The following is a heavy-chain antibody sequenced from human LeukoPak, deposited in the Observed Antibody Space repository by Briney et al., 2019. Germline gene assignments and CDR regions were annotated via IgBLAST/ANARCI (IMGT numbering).Heavy chain of an antibody. CDR2: IYYSGST. CDR1: GDSISSSSYY. J-gene: IGHJ4*02. CDR3: ARERFYSSGSKSNRVDY. Sequence: KASETLSLTCTVSGDSISSSSYYWGWIRQPPGKGLEWIGSIYYSGSTYYNPSLKSRVTISVDTSKNQFSLKLSSVTAADTAVYYCARERFYSSGSKSNRVDYWGQGTLVTVSS. V-gene: IGHV4-39*07. D-gene: IGHD6-19*01.